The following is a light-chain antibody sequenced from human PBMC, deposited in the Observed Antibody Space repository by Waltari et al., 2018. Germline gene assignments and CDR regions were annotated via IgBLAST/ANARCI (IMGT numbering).Light chain of an antibody. CDR1: RLDIGGSKL. CDR3: ASYTSVSTLVV. J-gene: IGLJ2*01. Sequence: QSALTQPAPVSGSPGPSITLPCSGARLDIGGSKLVSWYQQHPDKAPKLMIYEVSKRPSGVSNRFSGTKSDNTASLTISGLQAEDEGDYYCASYTSVSTLVVFGGGTKLTVL. V-gene: IGLV2-14*01. CDR2: EVS.